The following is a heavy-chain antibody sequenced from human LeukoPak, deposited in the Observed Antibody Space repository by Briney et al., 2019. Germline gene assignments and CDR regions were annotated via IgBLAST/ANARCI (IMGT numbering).Heavy chain of an antibody. CDR2: ISSSSSTI. CDR3: ARGPEQTYYYGSGSYHNWFDP. CDR1: GFTFSSYS. J-gene: IGHJ5*02. D-gene: IGHD3-10*01. Sequence: PGGSLRLSCAASGFTFSSYSMNWVRQAPGKGVEWVSYISSSSSTIYYADSVKGRFTISRDNAKNSLYLQMNSLRDEDTAVYYCARGPEQTYYYGSGSYHNWFDPWGQGTLVTVSS. V-gene: IGHV3-48*02.